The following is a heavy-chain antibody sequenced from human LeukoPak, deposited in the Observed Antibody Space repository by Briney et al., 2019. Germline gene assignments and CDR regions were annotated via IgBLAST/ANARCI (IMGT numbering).Heavy chain of an antibody. CDR1: GGTFSRYT. V-gene: IGHV1-69*02. D-gene: IGHD6-13*01. J-gene: IGHJ4*02. CDR2: IIPILGIA. CDR3: ASQGPSSSCDY. Sequence: SVKVSCKASGGTFSRYTISWVRQAPGQGLEWMGRIIPILGIANYAQKFQGRVTITAGKSTSTAYMELSSLRSEDTAVYFCASQGPSSSCDYWGQGTLVTVSS.